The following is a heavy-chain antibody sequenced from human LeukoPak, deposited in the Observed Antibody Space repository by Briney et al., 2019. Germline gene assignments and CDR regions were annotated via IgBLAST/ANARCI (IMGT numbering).Heavy chain of an antibody. Sequence: SETLSLTCAVSCGSLSGYYWNWIRQPPGKGLEWIGYVNAVGSTKYNPSLSSRLTISVDKSKNQFSLKSNSVTAADSAVYFCARRVPAASGGGFDYWGQGTLVAVSS. J-gene: IGHJ4*02. CDR2: VNAVGST. D-gene: IGHD2-2*01. CDR3: ARRVPAASGGGFDY. CDR1: CGSLSGYY. V-gene: IGHV4-4*08.